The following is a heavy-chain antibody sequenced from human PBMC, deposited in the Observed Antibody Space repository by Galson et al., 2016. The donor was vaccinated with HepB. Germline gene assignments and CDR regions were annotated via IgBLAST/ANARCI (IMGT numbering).Heavy chain of an antibody. CDR2: ITPEGSDT. CDR3: ARDGISSLDQ. J-gene: IGHJ4*02. CDR1: GFTFSSYG. V-gene: IGHV3-30*03. Sequence: SLRLSCAASGFTFSSYGMHWVRQAPGKGLDWVALITPEGSDTYYADAVKGRSTISRDNSKNTLSLQMNSLRAEDTAIYYCARDGISSLDQWGQGILVTVSS. D-gene: IGHD2/OR15-2a*01.